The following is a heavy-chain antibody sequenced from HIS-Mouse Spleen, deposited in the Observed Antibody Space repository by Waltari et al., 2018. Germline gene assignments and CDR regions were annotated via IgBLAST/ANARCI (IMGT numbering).Heavy chain of an antibody. V-gene: IGHV1-2*02. D-gene: IGHD6-19*01. Sequence: QVQLVQSGAEVKKPGASVKVSCKASGYTFTAYYMHWVRQAPGQGLEWMGLLHPNRGGTNYSQKVQGRVTMTRDTSISTAYMELSRLRSDDTAVYSCARAAIGWTPRADPWGQGTLVTVSS. CDR1: GYTFTAYY. J-gene: IGHJ5*02. CDR2: LHPNRGGT. CDR3: ARAAIGWTPRADP.